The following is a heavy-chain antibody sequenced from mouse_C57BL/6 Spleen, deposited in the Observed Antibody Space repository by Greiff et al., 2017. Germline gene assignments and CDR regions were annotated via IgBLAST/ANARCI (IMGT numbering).Heavy chain of an antibody. CDR1: GYTFTSYW. Sequence: VQLQQPGAELVKPGASVKLSCKASGYTFTSYWMQWVKQRPGQGLEWIGEIDPSDSYTNYNQKFKGKATLTVDTSSSTAYMQLSSLTSEDSAVYYCARERRLYAMDYWGQGTSVTVSS. CDR3: ARERRLYAMDY. V-gene: IGHV1-50*01. J-gene: IGHJ4*01. CDR2: IDPSDSYT.